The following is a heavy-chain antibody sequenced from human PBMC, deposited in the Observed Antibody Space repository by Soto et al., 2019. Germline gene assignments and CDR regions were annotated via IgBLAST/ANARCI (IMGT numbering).Heavy chain of an antibody. Sequence: SETLSRTCTVSGGSISSGDYYWSWILQPPGKGLEWIGYIYYSVSTYYNPSLKSRVTISVDTSKNQFSLKLSSVTAADTAVYYCARATDYYDSSGYYFHAFDIWGQGTMVTVSS. CDR1: GGSISSGDYY. CDR2: IYYSVST. D-gene: IGHD3-22*01. CDR3: ARATDYYDSSGYYFHAFDI. V-gene: IGHV4-30-4*01. J-gene: IGHJ3*02.